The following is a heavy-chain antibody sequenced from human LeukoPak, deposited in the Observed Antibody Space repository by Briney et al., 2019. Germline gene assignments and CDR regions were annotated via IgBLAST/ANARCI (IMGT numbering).Heavy chain of an antibody. Sequence: SETLSLTCTVSGGSISSYYWNWIRQPPGKGLEWIGYIYYSGSTNYNPSLKSRVTISVDTSKNQFSLKLSSVTAADTAVYYCARGGWYPDSFQHWGQGALVTVSS. CDR3: ARGGWYPDSFQH. D-gene: IGHD6-19*01. J-gene: IGHJ1*01. CDR2: IYYSGST. CDR1: GGSISSYY. V-gene: IGHV4-59*01.